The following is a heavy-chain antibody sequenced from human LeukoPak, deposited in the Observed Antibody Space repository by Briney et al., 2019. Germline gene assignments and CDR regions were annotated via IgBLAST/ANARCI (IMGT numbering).Heavy chain of an antibody. CDR1: GFTFSDYY. V-gene: IGHV3-11*04. CDR3: AKDEVFSSAWYFEY. D-gene: IGHD6-19*01. Sequence: GGSLRLSCAASGFTFSDYYMSRIRQAPGKGLEWVSYISSSGSTVYYADSVKGRFTISRDNAKNSLYLQMNSLRAEDTAVYYCAKDEVFSSAWYFEYWGQGTLVTVSS. CDR2: ISSSGSTV. J-gene: IGHJ4*02.